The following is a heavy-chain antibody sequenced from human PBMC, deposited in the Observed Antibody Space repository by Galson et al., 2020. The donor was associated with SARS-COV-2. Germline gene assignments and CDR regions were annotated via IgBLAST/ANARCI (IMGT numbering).Heavy chain of an antibody. D-gene: IGHD5-12*01. CDR3: ARPGGSGYGSGWFDA. J-gene: IGHJ5*02. CDR1: GGSTRSSYH. Sequence: SETLSLTCTVSGGSTRSSYHCGWIRQPPGEGPEGIGIITYSGRSYYNPSLKSRATMSADTSMNQLSLKLASVAAADTAVYYCARPGGSGYGSGWFDAWGQGTLVTVSS. CDR2: ITYSGRS. V-gene: IGHV4-39*01.